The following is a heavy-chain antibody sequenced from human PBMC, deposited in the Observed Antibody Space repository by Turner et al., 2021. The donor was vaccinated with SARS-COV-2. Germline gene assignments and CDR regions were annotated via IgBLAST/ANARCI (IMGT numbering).Heavy chain of an antibody. Sequence: QVQLQESGPGLVNPSEPLSLTCTVSGGSISSSSYFWCWIRQPPTKELEWIGSIYYSGTTYYNPSLKSRVSLSIDPSKNQFSLNLTSVTAADTALFYCARQAAGQGLDYWGRGILVTVSS. J-gene: IGHJ4*02. CDR2: IYYSGTT. CDR3: ARQAAGQGLDY. CDR1: GGSISSSSYF. V-gene: IGHV4-39*01. D-gene: IGHD3-10*01.